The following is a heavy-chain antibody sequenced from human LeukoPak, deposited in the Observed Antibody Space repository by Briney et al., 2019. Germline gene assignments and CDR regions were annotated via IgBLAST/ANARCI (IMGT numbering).Heavy chain of an antibody. V-gene: IGHV1-2*02. CDR1: GYTFTGYY. Sequence: GASVKVSCTASGYTFTGYYMHWVRQAPGQGLEWMGWINPNSGGTNYAQKFQGRVTMNRDTSISTAYMELSRLRSDDTAVYYCARDKSISVTTWKFWFDPWGQGTLVTVSS. J-gene: IGHJ5*02. D-gene: IGHD4-17*01. CDR2: INPNSGGT. CDR3: ARDKSISVTTWKFWFDP.